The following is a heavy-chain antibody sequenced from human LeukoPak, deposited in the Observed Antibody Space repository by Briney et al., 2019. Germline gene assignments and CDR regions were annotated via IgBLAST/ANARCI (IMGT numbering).Heavy chain of an antibody. D-gene: IGHD6-19*01. Sequence: PSETLSLTCAVYGGSFSGYYWSWIRQPPGKGLEWIGEINHSGSTNYNPSLKSRVTISVDTSKNQFSLKLSSVTAADTAVYYCARHQKQWLVPDFDYWGQGTLVTVSS. CDR3: ARHQKQWLVPDFDY. CDR1: GGSFSGYY. J-gene: IGHJ4*02. V-gene: IGHV4-34*01. CDR2: INHSGST.